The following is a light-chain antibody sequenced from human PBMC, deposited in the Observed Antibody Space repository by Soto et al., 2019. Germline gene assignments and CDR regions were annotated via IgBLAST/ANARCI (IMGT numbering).Light chain of an antibody. CDR2: SNN. CDR3: AAWEDNRNWV. V-gene: IGLV1-44*01. J-gene: IGLJ3*02. CDR1: SSNLESNT. Sequence: QSVLTQPPSASGTPGQRVTISCSGSSSNLESNTVNWYQQLPGTAPKLLIYSNNQRPSGVPDRISSAKTGTSTYLAISGLQYEHEADYYCAAWEDNRNWVIGGGTELNV.